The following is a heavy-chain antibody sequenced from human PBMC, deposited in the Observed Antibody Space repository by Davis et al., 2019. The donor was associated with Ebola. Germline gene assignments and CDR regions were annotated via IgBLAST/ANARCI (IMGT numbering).Heavy chain of an antibody. CDR2: TSSSGDSR. V-gene: IGHV3-23*01. CDR3: ARDFGWGFEV. Sequence: GGSLRLSCAASGFIFTNYAMSWVRQAPGKGLEWVSATSSSGDSRHHADSVKGRFTISRDNPKNTLYLQMNGLRVEDTAVYYCARDFGWGFEVWGQGTMVTVSS. J-gene: IGHJ3*01. CDR1: GFIFTNYA. D-gene: IGHD3-10*01.